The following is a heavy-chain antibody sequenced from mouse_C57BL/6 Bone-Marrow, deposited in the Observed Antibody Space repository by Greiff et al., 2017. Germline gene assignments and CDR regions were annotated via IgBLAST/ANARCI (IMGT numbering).Heavy chain of an antibody. CDR1: GFTFSSYG. CDR3: ASPYYYCSSYYAMDY. D-gene: IGHD1-1*01. V-gene: IGHV5-6*01. Sequence: EVKLVESGGDLVKPGGSLKLSCAASGFTFSSYGMSWVRQTPDKRLEWVATISSGGSYTYYPDSVQGRFTICRDNAKNTLYLQMSSLQSEDTAMYYCASPYYYCSSYYAMDYWGQGTSVTVSS. J-gene: IGHJ4*01. CDR2: ISSGGSYT.